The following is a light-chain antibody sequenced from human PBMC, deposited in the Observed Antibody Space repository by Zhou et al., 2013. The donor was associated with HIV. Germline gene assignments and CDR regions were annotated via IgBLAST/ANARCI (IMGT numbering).Light chain of an antibody. V-gene: IGKV1-39*01. CDR1: QDIDTY. CDR3: QQSHSIPYT. Sequence: DIQMTQSPSSLSASVGDRVIISCRASQDIDTYLNWYQQKSGTAPKVLIYAASTLQSGVPPRFNGSGSGTDFTLTVTSLEPEDFATYFCQQSHSIPYTFGQGTNLEVK. CDR2: AAS. J-gene: IGKJ2*01.